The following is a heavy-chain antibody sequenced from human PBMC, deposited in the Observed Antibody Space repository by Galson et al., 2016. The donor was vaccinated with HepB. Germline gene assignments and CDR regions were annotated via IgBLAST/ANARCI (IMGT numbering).Heavy chain of an antibody. Sequence: SLRLSCAASGFSFSGNGMHWVRQAPGKGLEWVAVIWYDGSYKYYADSVKGRFTISRDNSKNTLYLQMNSLRPEDTAVYYCARKSDQLLPDYWGQGTLVTVSS. CDR2: IWYDGSYK. CDR1: GFSFSGNG. J-gene: IGHJ4*02. V-gene: IGHV3-33*01. CDR3: ARKSDQLLPDY. D-gene: IGHD2-2*01.